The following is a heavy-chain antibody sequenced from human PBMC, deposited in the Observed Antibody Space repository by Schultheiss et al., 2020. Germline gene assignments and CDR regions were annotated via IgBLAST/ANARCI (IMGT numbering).Heavy chain of an antibody. J-gene: IGHJ4*02. CDR3: VRFEGHI. CDR1: GFTLSSYW. CDR2: ISTDVTST. Sequence: GGSLRLSCAASGFTLSSYWIHWVRQAPGKGLEWVSRISTDVTSTDYADSVKGRFIISRDNAKNTLYLQMNSLRAEDTAVYYCVRFEGHIWGPGTLVTVAS. V-gene: IGHV3-74*01. D-gene: IGHD3-9*01.